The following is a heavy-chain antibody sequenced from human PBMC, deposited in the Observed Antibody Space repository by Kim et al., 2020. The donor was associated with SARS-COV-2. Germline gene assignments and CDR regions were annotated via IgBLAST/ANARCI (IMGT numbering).Heavy chain of an antibody. D-gene: IGHD2-2*01. V-gene: IGHV4-31*03. CDR3: ARGQPLDY. J-gene: IGHJ4*02. Sequence: TLSLTCSVSGGSIRSGGKFWTWIRQHPAKGLEWIGYISYSGNSHYGPSLRSRVSISLQTSENQFSLELTSVTAADTAVYYCARGQPLDYWGQGILVTVSS. CDR2: ISYSGNS. CDR1: GGSIRSGGKF.